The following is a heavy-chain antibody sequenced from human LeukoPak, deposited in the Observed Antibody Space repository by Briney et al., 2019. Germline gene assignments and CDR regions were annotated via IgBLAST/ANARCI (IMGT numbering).Heavy chain of an antibody. CDR2: ISYDGSNK. CDR3: AKEATYYYDSSGPGAFDI. V-gene: IGHV3-30*04. D-gene: IGHD3-22*01. Sequence: GGSLRLSCAASGFTFSSYAMHWVRQAPGKGLEWVAVISYDGSNKYYADSVKGRFTISRDNSKNTLYLQMNSLRAEDTAVYYCAKEATYYYDSSGPGAFDIWGQGTMVTVSS. J-gene: IGHJ3*02. CDR1: GFTFSSYA.